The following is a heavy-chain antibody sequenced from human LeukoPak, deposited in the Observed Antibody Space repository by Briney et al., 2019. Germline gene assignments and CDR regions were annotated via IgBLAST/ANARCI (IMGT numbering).Heavy chain of an antibody. Sequence: SETLSLTCTVSGGSISSSSYYWGWIRQPPGKGLEWIGSIYFSGSSYYNPSLRSRVTISVDTSKNQFSLRLTSVTAADAAVYYCARLLFAMDVWGQGTTVTVSS. CDR1: GGSISSSSYY. J-gene: IGHJ6*02. V-gene: IGHV4-39*01. D-gene: IGHD2-21*01. CDR3: ARLLFAMDV. CDR2: IYFSGSS.